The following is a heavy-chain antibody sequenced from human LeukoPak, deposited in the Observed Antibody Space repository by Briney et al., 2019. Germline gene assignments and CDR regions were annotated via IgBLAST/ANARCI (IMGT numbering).Heavy chain of an antibody. CDR2: IFYIGST. CDR1: GGSISSYY. CDR3: ARHPSVAGTKGGFDH. V-gene: IGHV4-59*08. D-gene: IGHD6-19*01. Sequence: SETLSLTCTVSGGSISSYYWGWIRQSPGKGLEGIGNIFYIGSTNYNPSLKSRVTISVDTSKNQFSLKLSSVTAADTAVYYCARHPSVAGTKGGFDHWGQGTLVTVSS. J-gene: IGHJ4*02.